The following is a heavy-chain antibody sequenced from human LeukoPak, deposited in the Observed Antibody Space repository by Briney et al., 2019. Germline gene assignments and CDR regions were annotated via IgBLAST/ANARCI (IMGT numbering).Heavy chain of an antibody. D-gene: IGHD3-10*01. Sequence: PSETLSLTCTVSGGSISSSTYYWGWIRQPPGKGLEWIANIYHSGSTYYNPSLKSRVTISVDTSMNQFSLKLTSVTAADTAVYYCARDSVVRAGGIDFWGQGTLVTVSS. J-gene: IGHJ4*02. V-gene: IGHV4-39*07. CDR3: ARDSVVRAGGIDF. CDR1: GGSISSSTYY. CDR2: IYHSGST.